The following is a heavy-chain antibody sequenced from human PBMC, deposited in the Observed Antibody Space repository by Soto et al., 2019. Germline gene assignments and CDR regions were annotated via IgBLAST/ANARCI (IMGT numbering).Heavy chain of an antibody. D-gene: IGHD3-9*01. V-gene: IGHV3-23*01. CDR2: ISGSGGST. J-gene: IGHJ4*01. Sequence: GGSLRLSCAASGFIFSSYAMNWVRQAPGKGLEWVSAISGSGGSTYYADSVKGRFTISRDNSKNTLYLQMNTLRAEDTAVYYCAKGRTYYDLLTAAGYWGQGTLVTVSS. CDR3: AKGRTYYDLLTAAGY. CDR1: GFIFSSYA.